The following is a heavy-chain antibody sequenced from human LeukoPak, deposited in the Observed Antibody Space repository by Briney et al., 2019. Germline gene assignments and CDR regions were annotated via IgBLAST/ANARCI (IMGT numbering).Heavy chain of an antibody. CDR2: INPNSGGT. J-gene: IGHJ5*02. Sequence: ASVKVSCKASGYTFTGYYMHWVRQAPGQGLEWMGWINPNSGGTNYAQEFQGRVTMTRDTSISTAYMELSRLRSDDTAVYYCARVKVQWLVRGWFDPWGQGTLVTVSS. CDR1: GYTFTGYY. V-gene: IGHV1-2*02. D-gene: IGHD6-19*01. CDR3: ARVKVQWLVRGWFDP.